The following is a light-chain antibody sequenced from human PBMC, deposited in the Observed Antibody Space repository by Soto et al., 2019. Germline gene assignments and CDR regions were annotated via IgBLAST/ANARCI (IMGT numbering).Light chain of an antibody. CDR1: QSVRSNY. Sequence: EIVLTQSPGTLSLSPGERATLSCRARQSVRSNYLAWYQQKPGQAPRLLIYGASSRATGIPDRFSGSGSGTDFTLTISRLDPEDFAVYYCQQYGSSPTFGQGTKVEVK. J-gene: IGKJ1*01. V-gene: IGKV3-20*01. CDR2: GAS. CDR3: QQYGSSPT.